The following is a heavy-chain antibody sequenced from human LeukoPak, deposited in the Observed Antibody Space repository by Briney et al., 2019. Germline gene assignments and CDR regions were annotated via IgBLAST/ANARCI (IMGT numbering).Heavy chain of an antibody. CDR2: IRSSSSYI. J-gene: IGHJ4*02. CDR1: GFTFSSYE. D-gene: IGHD6-6*01. V-gene: IGHV3-21*05. Sequence: GGSLRLSCAASGFTFSSYEMNWVRQAPGKGLEWVSYIRSSSSYIYYADSLKGRFTISRDNAKNSLYLQMNSLRAEDSAVYYCARDGPSIAADFDCWGQGTLVTVSS. CDR3: ARDGPSIAADFDC.